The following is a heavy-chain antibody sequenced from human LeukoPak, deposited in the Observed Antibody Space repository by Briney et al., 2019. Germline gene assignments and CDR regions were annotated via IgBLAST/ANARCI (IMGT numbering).Heavy chain of an antibody. D-gene: IGHD3-22*01. CDR3: ARVPHLLRGIDI. CDR1: GFTFSSYA. J-gene: IGHJ3*02. Sequence: GGSLRLSCAASGFTFSSYAMHWVRQAPGKGLEWVAVISYDGSNKYYADSVKGRFTISRDNSKNTLYLQMNSLRAEDTAVYYCARVPHLLRGIDIWGQGTMVTVSS. CDR2: ISYDGSNK. V-gene: IGHV3-30-3*01.